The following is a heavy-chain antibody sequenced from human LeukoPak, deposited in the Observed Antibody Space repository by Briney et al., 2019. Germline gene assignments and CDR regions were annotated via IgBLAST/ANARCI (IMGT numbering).Heavy chain of an antibody. CDR2: IYSGGTT. Sequence: PGGSLRLSCAASGFTLSDNYMSWVRPAPGKGLEWVSVIYSGGTTYSADSVKGRFTISRDNSKNTLYLQMNSLRAEDTAVYYCARHDSWAGWFDPWGQGTLVTVSS. J-gene: IGHJ5*02. D-gene: IGHD3-22*01. CDR1: GFTLSDNY. CDR3: ARHDSWAGWFDP. V-gene: IGHV3-53*01.